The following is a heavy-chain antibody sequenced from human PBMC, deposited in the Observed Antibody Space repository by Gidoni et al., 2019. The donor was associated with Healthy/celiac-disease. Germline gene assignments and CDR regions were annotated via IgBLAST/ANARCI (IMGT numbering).Heavy chain of an antibody. D-gene: IGHD1-26*01. CDR2: IKSKPDGGTT. Sequence: ELQLVESGGGFVKPGGSLRLSCADSGSTFSNAWMSWVRQAPGKGLEWVGRIKSKPDGGTTDYGAPVKGRFTISRDDSNNTLYLQMHSLKTEDTAVYYCTTGVEVGEIWGQGTLVTVSS. CDR1: GSTFSNAW. CDR3: TTGVEVGEI. V-gene: IGHV3-15*01. J-gene: IGHJ4*02.